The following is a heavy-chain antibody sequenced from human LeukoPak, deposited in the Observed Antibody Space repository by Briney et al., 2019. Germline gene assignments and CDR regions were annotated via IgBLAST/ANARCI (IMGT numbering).Heavy chain of an antibody. CDR1: DGSISSSSYY. J-gene: IGHJ4*02. Sequence: PSETLSLTCTVSDGSISSSSYYWGWIRQPPGKGLEWIGSIYYSGSTYYNPSLKSRVTISVDTSKNQFSLKLSSVTAADTAVYYCAGHHPRNTVDFWGQGTLVTVSS. D-gene: IGHD2/OR15-2a*01. CDR2: IYYSGST. CDR3: AGHHPRNTVDF. V-gene: IGHV4-39*01.